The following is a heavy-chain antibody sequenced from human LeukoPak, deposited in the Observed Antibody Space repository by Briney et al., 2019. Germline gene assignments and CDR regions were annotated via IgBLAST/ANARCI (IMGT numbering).Heavy chain of an antibody. Sequence: GGSLRLSCAASGFTFSNAWMSWVRQAPGKGLEWVGRIKSKTDGGTTDYAAPVKGRFTISRDNAKNSLYLQMNSLRAEDTAVYYCARDCETSCGADPPDYWGQGTLVTVSS. J-gene: IGHJ4*02. V-gene: IGHV3-15*01. CDR3: ARDCETSCGADPPDY. D-gene: IGHD2-21*02. CDR2: IKSKTDGGTT. CDR1: GFTFSNAW.